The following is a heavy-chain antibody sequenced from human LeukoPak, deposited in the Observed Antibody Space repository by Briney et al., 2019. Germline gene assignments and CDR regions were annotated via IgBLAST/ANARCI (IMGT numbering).Heavy chain of an antibody. CDR1: GFTFSSYS. Sequence: PGGSLRLSCAAPGFTFSSYSMNWVRQAPGKGLEWVSSISSSSSYIYYADSVKGRFTISRDNAKNSLYLQMNSLRAEDTAVYYCARDLTGSGWPSGGFNYYGMDVWGQGTTVTVPS. J-gene: IGHJ6*02. V-gene: IGHV3-21*01. D-gene: IGHD6-19*01. CDR2: ISSSSSYI. CDR3: ARDLTGSGWPSGGFNYYGMDV.